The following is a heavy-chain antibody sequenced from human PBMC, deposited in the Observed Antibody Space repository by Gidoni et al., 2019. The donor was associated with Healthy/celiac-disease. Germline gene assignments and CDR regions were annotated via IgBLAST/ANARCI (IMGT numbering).Heavy chain of an antibody. V-gene: IGHV3-7*01. Sequence: EVQLVESGGGLVQPGGYRRLSCAASGFTFSSYWMSWVRQAPGKGLEWLANLKQDGSEKYYVDSVKGRFTISRDNAKNSLYLQMNSLRAEDTAVYYCASRTDDYGDFYFDYWGQGTLVTVSS. CDR2: LKQDGSEK. CDR3: ASRTDDYGDFYFDY. D-gene: IGHD4-17*01. CDR1: GFTFSSYW. J-gene: IGHJ4*02.